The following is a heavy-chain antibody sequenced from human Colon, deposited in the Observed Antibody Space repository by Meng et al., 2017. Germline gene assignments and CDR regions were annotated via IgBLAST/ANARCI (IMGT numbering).Heavy chain of an antibody. CDR1: GYTFTTYA. D-gene: IGHD3-10*01. CDR3: AREFGGLRSFEY. J-gene: IGHJ4*02. CDR2: INAGNGDT. Sequence: VQLVQSGAEVKKLGASVKASCKASGYTFTTYALHWVRQAPGQTLEWMGWINAGNGDTEYSQNFQGRVTLTRDTSASTAYMELTSLRSEDTAVYYCAREFGGLRSFEYWGRGTLVTVSS. V-gene: IGHV1-3*01.